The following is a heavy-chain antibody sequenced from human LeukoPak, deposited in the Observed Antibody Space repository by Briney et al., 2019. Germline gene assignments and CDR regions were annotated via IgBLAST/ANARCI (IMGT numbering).Heavy chain of an antibody. V-gene: IGHV3-74*01. CDR1: GFTFSSYW. Sequence: PGGSLRLSCAASGFTFSSYWMHWVRQAPGKGLVWVSRINSDGSSTSYADSVKGRFTISRDNAKNTLYLQMNSLRAEDTAVYYCAKVSQWGSSRWYEGDWGQGTLVTVSS. CDR3: AKVSQWGSSRWYEGD. J-gene: IGHJ4*02. CDR2: INSDGSST. D-gene: IGHD6-13*01.